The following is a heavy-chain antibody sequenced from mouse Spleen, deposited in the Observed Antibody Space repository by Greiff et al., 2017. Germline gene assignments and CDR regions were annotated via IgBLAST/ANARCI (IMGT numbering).Heavy chain of an antibody. D-gene: IGHD4-1*01. Sequence: EVMLVESGGGLVKPGGSLKLSCAASGFTFSSYAMSWVRQTPEKRLEWVATISSGGSYTYYPDSVKGRFTISRDNAKNTLYLQMSSLRSEDTAWYYCARRGTGNFDYWGQGTTLTVSS. V-gene: IGHV5-9-1*01. J-gene: IGHJ2*01. CDR2: ISSGGSYT. CDR3: ARRGTGNFDY. CDR1: GFTFSSYA.